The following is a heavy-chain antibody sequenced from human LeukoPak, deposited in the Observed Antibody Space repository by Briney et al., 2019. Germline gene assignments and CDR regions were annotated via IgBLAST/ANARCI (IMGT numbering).Heavy chain of an antibody. V-gene: IGHV4-34*01. D-gene: IGHD2-15*01. CDR2: INHSGST. J-gene: IGHJ4*02. Sequence: AETLSLTCAVYGGSFSGYYWSWIRQPPGKGLEWIGEINHSGSTNYNPSLKSRVSISVDTSKYQFSLKLRSVTAAYTAVYYCARGGIRYCSGGSCYPFDYWGQGTLVTVSS. CDR1: GGSFSGYY. CDR3: ARGGIRYCSGGSCYPFDY.